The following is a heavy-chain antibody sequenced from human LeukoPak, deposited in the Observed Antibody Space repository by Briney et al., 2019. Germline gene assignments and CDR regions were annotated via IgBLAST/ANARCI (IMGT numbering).Heavy chain of an antibody. CDR2: FYTSANA. V-gene: IGHV4-4*09. Sequence: SDTLSLTCTVSGDSVSGYYGSWIRQPPRKGLEWIGYFYTSANANYNPSLKSRATMSVDTSKNNFSLKLSSVTAADTAVYYCARGLRDEERHYGYYYMDVWGKGTTVTVSS. J-gene: IGHJ6*03. CDR1: GDSVSGYY. D-gene: IGHD3-22*01. CDR3: ARGLRDEERHYGYYYMDV.